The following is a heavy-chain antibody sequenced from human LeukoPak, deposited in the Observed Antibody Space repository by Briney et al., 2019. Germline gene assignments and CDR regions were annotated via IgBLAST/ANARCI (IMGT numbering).Heavy chain of an antibody. J-gene: IGHJ4*02. CDR1: GFTFSRSG. Sequence: GGSLRLSCAASGFTFSRSGIHWVRQAPGKGLEWVALISHDGANKHYADSVKGRFNISGDDSMNTAYLQMNGLRPEDSAVYFCAKTLAAPFFFGHWGQGTLVTVSA. CDR3: AKTLAAPFFFGH. CDR2: ISHDGANK. D-gene: IGHD3/OR15-3a*01. V-gene: IGHV3-30*18.